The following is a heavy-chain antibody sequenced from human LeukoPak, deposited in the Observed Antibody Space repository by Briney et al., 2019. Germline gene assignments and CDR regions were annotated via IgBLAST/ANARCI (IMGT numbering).Heavy chain of an antibody. CDR1: GHTFTSYY. J-gene: IGHJ4*02. D-gene: IGHD1-1*01. CDR3: ARDSWDDVSFDY. Sequence: ASVKVSCKASGHTFTSYYMHWVRQAPGQGLEWMGIINPSGGSTSYAQKFQGRVTMTRDTSTSTVYMELSSLRSEDTAVYYCARDSWDDVSFDYWGQGTLVTVSS. CDR2: INPSGGST. V-gene: IGHV1-46*01.